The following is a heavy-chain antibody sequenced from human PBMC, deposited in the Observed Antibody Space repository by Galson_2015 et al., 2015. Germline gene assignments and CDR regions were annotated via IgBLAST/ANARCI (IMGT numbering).Heavy chain of an antibody. J-gene: IGHJ6*02. CDR1: GFTFDDYA. Sequence: SLRLSCAGSGFTFDDYAIHWVRQAPGKGLEWVAGIDWSSDTIGYADSVKGRFTISRDNGRLAVYLQMDSLRPEDTAFYYCARDNSLGTTGFGAYYYHGMDVRGRGTTVTVSS. CDR2: IDWSSDTI. CDR3: ARDNSLGTTGFGAYYYHGMDV. D-gene: IGHD1-14*01. V-gene: IGHV3-9*01.